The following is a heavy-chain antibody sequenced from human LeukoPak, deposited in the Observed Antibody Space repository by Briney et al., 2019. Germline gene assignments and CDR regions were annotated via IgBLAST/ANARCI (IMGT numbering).Heavy chain of an antibody. Sequence: GASVKVSCKASGGTFSSYAISWVRQAPGQGLEWMGWMNPNSGNTGYTQKFQGRVTMTRDTSINTAYMELHSLRSEDTAVYFCARGYSPSVRTTGNDYWGQGTLVTVSS. CDR2: MNPNSGNT. D-gene: IGHD1-1*01. CDR3: ARGYSPSVRTTGNDY. CDR1: GGTFSSYA. V-gene: IGHV1-8*02. J-gene: IGHJ4*02.